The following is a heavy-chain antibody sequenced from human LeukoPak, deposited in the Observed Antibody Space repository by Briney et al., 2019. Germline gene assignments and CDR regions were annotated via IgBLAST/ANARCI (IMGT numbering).Heavy chain of an antibody. D-gene: IGHD6-13*01. CDR3: ARTRESLYSSSWPD. J-gene: IGHJ4*02. V-gene: IGHV1-69*13. Sequence: ASVKVSCKASGGTFSSYAISWVRQAPGQGLEWMGGIIPIFGTANYAQKFQGRVTITADESTSTAYMELSSPRSEDTAVYYCARTRESLYSSSWPDWGQGTLVTVSS. CDR2: IIPIFGTA. CDR1: GGTFSSYA.